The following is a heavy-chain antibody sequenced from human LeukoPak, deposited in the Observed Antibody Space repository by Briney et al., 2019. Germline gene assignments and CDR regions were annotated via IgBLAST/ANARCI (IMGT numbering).Heavy chain of an antibody. V-gene: IGHV1-2*02. CDR2: INPNSGGT. Sequence: GASVKVSCKASGYTFTGYYMHWVRQAPGQGLEWRGWINPNSGGTNYAQKFQGRVTMTRDTSISTAYMELSRLRSDDTAVYYCAREGSYSSSAEDFFDYWGQGTLVTVSS. J-gene: IGHJ4*02. CDR1: GYTFTGYY. CDR3: AREGSYSSSAEDFFDY. D-gene: IGHD6-6*01.